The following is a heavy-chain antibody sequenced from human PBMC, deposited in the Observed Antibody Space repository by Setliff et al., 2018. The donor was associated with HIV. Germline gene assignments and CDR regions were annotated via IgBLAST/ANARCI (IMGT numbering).Heavy chain of an antibody. CDR1: GDSITGHY. D-gene: IGHD4-17*01. Sequence: PSETLSLTCTVSGDSITGHYWNWIRQPPGKGLEWIGYIFYTGSTNYNPSLKSRVTISVDTSKNQFSLRLSSVTAADTAVYYCARLHGDFYFDLWGQGTLVTVSS. V-gene: IGHV4-59*11. J-gene: IGHJ4*02. CDR2: IFYTGST. CDR3: ARLHGDFYFDL.